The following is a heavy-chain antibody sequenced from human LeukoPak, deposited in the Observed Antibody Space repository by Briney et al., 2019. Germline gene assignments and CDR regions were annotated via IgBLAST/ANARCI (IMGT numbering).Heavy chain of an antibody. D-gene: IGHD6-13*01. CDR1: GGSISSYY. V-gene: IGHV4-59*12. J-gene: IGHJ4*02. Sequence: SETLSLTCTVSGGSISSYYWSWIRQPPGKGLEWIGYIYYSGSTNYNPSLKSRVTISVDTSKNQFSLKLSSVTAADTAVYYCARDARGSSSVDYWGQGTLVTVSS. CDR2: IYYSGST. CDR3: ARDARGSSSVDY.